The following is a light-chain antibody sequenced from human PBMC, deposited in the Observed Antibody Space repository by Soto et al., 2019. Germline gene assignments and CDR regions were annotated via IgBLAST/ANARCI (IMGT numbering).Light chain of an antibody. V-gene: IGLV2-8*01. Sequence: QSALTQPPSACGSPEQSVTISCTGTSSDVGAYNYVSWYQQHPGKAPKLMIYDVSKRPSGVPDRFSGSKSGNTASLTVSGLQAEDEADYYCISYAGSSIWVFGGGTKLTVL. J-gene: IGLJ3*02. CDR2: DVS. CDR1: SSDVGAYNY. CDR3: ISYAGSSIWV.